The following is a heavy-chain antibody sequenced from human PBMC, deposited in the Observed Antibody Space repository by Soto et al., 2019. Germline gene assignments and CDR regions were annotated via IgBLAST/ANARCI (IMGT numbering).Heavy chain of an antibody. V-gene: IGHV3-48*03. CDR1: GFAFNTYE. CDR2: ISTSGTTI. D-gene: IGHD5-18*01. Sequence: PGGSLRLSCAASGFAFNTYEMNWVRQAPGKGLEWVSCISTSGTTIYYADSVKGRFTISRDNAKNSLYLQMNSLRAEDTAVYFCARVRPGYSYGYPNWFDPWGQGTLVTVSS. J-gene: IGHJ5*02. CDR3: ARVRPGYSYGYPNWFDP.